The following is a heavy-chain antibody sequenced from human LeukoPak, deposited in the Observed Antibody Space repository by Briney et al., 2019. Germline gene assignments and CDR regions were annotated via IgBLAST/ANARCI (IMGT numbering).Heavy chain of an antibody. D-gene: IGHD3-22*01. CDR1: GGTFSSYA. J-gene: IGHJ4*02. CDR3: ASSEYYYDSSGYYSVGYFDY. V-gene: IGHV1-69*06. Sequence: ASVKVSCKASGGTFSSYAISWVRQAPGQGLEWMGGIIPIFGTANYAQKFQGRVTITADKSTSTAYMELSSLRSEDTAVYYCASSEYYYDSSGYYSVGYFDYWGQGTLVTVSS. CDR2: IIPIFGTA.